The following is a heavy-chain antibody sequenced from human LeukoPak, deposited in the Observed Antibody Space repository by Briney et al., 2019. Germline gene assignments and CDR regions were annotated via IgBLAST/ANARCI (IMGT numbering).Heavy chain of an antibody. D-gene: IGHD2-2*01. J-gene: IGHJ5*02. CDR3: AREGEYCSSTSCYGPNWFDP. V-gene: IGHV1-69*01. Sequence: SVKVSCKASGGTFSSYAISWVRQAPGQGLEWMGGIIPIFGTANYAQKFQGRVTITADESTSTAYMELSSLRSKDTAVYYCAREGEYCSSTSCYGPNWFDPWGQGTLVTVSS. CDR2: IIPIFGTA. CDR1: GGTFSSYA.